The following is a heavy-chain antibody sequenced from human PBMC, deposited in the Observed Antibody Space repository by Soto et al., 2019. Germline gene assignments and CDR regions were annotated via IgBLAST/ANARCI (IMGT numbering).Heavy chain of an antibody. V-gene: IGHV3-23*01. J-gene: IGHJ4*02. Sequence: PGGSLRVSCAASRFTFSGNTMTWFRQHPGKRLAWVSTSSDDGGRTYHAESVQGQFTISRDNSNNTLYLQMNSLRAEDTAVYCWAKDVGSWPGASYCWGQGSQVAVSS. D-gene: IGHD1-26*01. CDR3: AKDVGSWPGASYC. CDR2: SSDDGGRT. CDR1: RFTFSGNT.